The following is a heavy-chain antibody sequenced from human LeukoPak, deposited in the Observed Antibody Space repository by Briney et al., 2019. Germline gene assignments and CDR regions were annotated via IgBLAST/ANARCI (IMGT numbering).Heavy chain of an antibody. CDR2: IYPGDSDT. Sequence: GESLKISCKDSGYSFTNYWIGWVRQMPGKGLEWMGIIYPGDSDTRYSPSFQGQVTISADTSINTAYLQWSSLKASDTAMYYCARATTVVPPRGFDSWGQGTLVTVSP. CDR1: GYSFTNYW. CDR3: ARATTVVPPRGFDS. J-gene: IGHJ4*02. V-gene: IGHV5-51*01. D-gene: IGHD4-17*01.